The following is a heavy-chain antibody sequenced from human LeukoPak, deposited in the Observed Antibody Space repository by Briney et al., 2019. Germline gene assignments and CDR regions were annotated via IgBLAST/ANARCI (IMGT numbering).Heavy chain of an antibody. V-gene: IGHV4-30-4*01. Sequence: SQTLSLTCTVSGGSISSGDYYWSWIRQPSGKGLEWIGYIYYSGSTYYNPSLKSRVTISEDTSKNQFSLKLSSVTAADTAVYYCARGYCSGGNCYRYGMDVWGQGTTVTVSS. J-gene: IGHJ6*02. D-gene: IGHD2-15*01. CDR1: GGSISSGDYY. CDR2: IYYSGST. CDR3: ARGYCSGGNCYRYGMDV.